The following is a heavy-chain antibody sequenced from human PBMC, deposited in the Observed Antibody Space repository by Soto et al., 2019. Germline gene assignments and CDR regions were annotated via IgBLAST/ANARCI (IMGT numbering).Heavy chain of an antibody. CDR1: GGSISSYY. D-gene: IGHD2-21*02. CDR2: IYYSGST. CDR3: ARQRTSVVTQAYFDV. V-gene: IGHV4-39*01. J-gene: IGHJ4*02. Sequence: SETLSLTCTVSGGSISSYYWGWIRQPPGKGLEWIGSIYYSGSTYNNPSLRSRVSMSIDTSKDQFSLKLKSVTAADTALYFCARQRTSVVTQAYFDVWGPGSLVTVSS.